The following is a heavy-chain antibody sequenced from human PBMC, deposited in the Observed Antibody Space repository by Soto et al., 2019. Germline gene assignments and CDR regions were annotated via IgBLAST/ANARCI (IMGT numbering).Heavy chain of an antibody. CDR3: ARLSSSGWYSASGVDY. Sequence: GESLKISCKGSGYSFTSYWIGWVRQMPGKGLEWMGIIFPGESDTRYSPSFQGQVTISADKSISTAYLQWSSLKASDTAMYYCARLSSSGWYSASGVDYWGQGTLVTVSS. J-gene: IGHJ4*02. CDR2: IFPGESDT. V-gene: IGHV5-51*01. CDR1: GYSFTSYW. D-gene: IGHD6-19*01.